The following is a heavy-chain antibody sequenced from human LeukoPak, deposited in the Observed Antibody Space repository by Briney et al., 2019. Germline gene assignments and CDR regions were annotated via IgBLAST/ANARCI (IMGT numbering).Heavy chain of an antibody. J-gene: IGHJ3*02. CDR1: GGTFSSYA. CDR2: IIPIFGTA. Sequence: ASVKVSCKASGGTFSSYAISWVRQAPGQGLGWMGRIIPIFGTANYAQKFQGRVTITADESTSTAYMELSSLRSEDTAVYYCARDFVGYCSSTSCERAFDIWGQGTMVTVSS. V-gene: IGHV1-69*15. D-gene: IGHD2-2*01. CDR3: ARDFVGYCSSTSCERAFDI.